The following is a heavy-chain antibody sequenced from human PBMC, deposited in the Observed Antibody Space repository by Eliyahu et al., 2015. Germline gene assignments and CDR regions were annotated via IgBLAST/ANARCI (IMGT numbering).Heavy chain of an antibody. CDR2: IRRKGYGGTT. CDR3: TRDPTKLLRFGELPVPYFDY. Sequence: EVQLVESGGGLVQPGRSLRLSCTASGFTFGXYAMSWVRQAPGKGLEWVGFIRRKGYGGTTEYAASVKGRFSISRDDSKSSAYLHMNSLKTEDTAVYYCTRDPTKLLRFGELPVPYFDYWGQGTLVTVSS. V-gene: IGHV3-49*04. CDR1: GFTFGXYA. J-gene: IGHJ4*02. D-gene: IGHD3-10*01.